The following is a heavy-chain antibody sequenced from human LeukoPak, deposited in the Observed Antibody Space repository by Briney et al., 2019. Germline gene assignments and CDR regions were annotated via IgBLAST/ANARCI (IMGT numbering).Heavy chain of an antibody. Sequence: SETLSLTCTVSGGSISSSSYYWGWIRQPPGKGLEWIGSIYYSGSTYYNPSLKSRVTISGDTSKNQFSLKLSSVTAADTAVYYCARCGYYDFWSGYNPATSDYWGQGTLVTVSS. CDR3: ARCGYYDFWSGYNPATSDY. CDR1: GGSISSSSYY. CDR2: IYYSGST. D-gene: IGHD3-3*01. J-gene: IGHJ4*02. V-gene: IGHV4-39*01.